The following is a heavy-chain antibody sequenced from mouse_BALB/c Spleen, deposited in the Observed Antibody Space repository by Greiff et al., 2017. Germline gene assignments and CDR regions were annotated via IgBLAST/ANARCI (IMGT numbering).Heavy chain of an antibody. J-gene: IGHJ3*01. Sequence: DVHLVESGGGLVKPGGSLKLSCAASGFTFSSYTMSWVRQTPEKRLEWVATISSGGGNTYYPDSVKGRFTISRDNAKNNLYLQMSSLRSEDTALYYCARRASDDWFAYWGQGTLVTVSA. CDR1: GFTFSSYT. CDR2: ISSGGGNT. CDR3: ARRASDDWFAY. D-gene: IGHD3-2*02. V-gene: IGHV5-9*03.